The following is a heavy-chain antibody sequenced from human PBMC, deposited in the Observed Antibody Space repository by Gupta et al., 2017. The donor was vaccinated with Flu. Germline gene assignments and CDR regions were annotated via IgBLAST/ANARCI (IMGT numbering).Heavy chain of an antibody. CDR3: ARAKTSIAAAGTIDY. D-gene: IGHD6-13*01. V-gene: IGHV3-33*01. Sequence: QVQLVESGGGVVQPGRSLRLSCAASGFTFSSYGMHWVRQAPGKGLEWVAVIWYDGSNKYYADSVKGRFTISRDNSKNTLYLQMNSLRAEDTAVYYCARAKTSIAAAGTIDYWGQGTLVTVSS. CDR2: IWYDGSNK. J-gene: IGHJ4*02. CDR1: GFTFSSYG.